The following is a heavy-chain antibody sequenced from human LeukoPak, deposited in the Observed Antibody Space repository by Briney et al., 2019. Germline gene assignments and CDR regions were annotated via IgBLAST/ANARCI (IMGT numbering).Heavy chain of an antibody. Sequence: SETLSLTCTVSGASVSSDYWSWIRQSPGKGLEWIGYIYHSGHTMSNPSLRSRVSLSLDTSNNQFSLKLSSVTAADTAVYYCARHPFQYPFDHWGQGTVVSVSS. J-gene: IGHJ5*02. CDR2: IYHSGHT. CDR1: GASVSSDY. D-gene: IGHD2/OR15-2a*01. V-gene: IGHV4-59*08. CDR3: ARHPFQYPFDH.